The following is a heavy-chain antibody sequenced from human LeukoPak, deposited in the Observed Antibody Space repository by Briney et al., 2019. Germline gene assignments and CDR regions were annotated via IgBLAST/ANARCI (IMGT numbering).Heavy chain of an antibody. Sequence: ASVKVSCKASGYTFTSYAISWVRQAPGQGPEWMGWISAYNGNIDYAQKFQGRVTLTTDTSTSTAYMELRSLRSDDTAAYYCARYCSSTSCYTYYYYGIDVWGQGTTVTVSS. CDR2: ISAYNGNI. CDR3: ARYCSSTSCYTYYYYGIDV. CDR1: GYTFTSYA. J-gene: IGHJ6*02. D-gene: IGHD2-2*02. V-gene: IGHV1-18*01.